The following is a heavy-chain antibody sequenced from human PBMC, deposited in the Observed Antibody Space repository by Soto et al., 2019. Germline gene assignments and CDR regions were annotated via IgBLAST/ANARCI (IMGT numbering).Heavy chain of an antibody. CDR1: GYSFSSHA. CDR2: IIPVFGTP. Sequence: QVQLEQSGSEVQKSGSSVKVSCKASGYSFSSHAITWVRQAPGQGLEWMGGIIPVFGTPTYAQTFQGRLTISADKSTNTSSLELRSLRSEDTAVYYCARGGALSTSWYWGDGLDSWGQGTQVTVSS. V-gene: IGHV1-69*06. J-gene: IGHJ4*02. CDR3: ARGGALSTSWYWGDGLDS. D-gene: IGHD6-13*01.